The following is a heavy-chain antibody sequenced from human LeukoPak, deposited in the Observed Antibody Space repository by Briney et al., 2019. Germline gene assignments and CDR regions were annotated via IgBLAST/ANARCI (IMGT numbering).Heavy chain of an antibody. CDR1: GFTFSSYS. V-gene: IGHV3-20*04. J-gene: IGHJ3*02. CDR2: INWNGGST. Sequence: GGSLRLSCAASGFTFSSYSMNWVRQAPGKGLEWVSGINWNGGSTGYADSVKGRFTISRDNAKNSLYLQMNSLRAEDTAVYYCARVSPADAFDIWGQGTMVTVSS. CDR3: ARVSPADAFDI. D-gene: IGHD2-2*01.